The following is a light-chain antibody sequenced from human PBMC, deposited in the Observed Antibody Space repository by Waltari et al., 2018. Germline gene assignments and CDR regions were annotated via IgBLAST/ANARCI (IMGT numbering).Light chain of an antibody. CDR3: QTGGHGTWV. V-gene: IGLV4-69*01. CDR2: VNSDGSH. CDR1: SGHTTNI. J-gene: IGLJ3*02. Sequence: QLVLTQSPSASASLGASVKLTCTLSSGHTTNIIAWLQQKPEKGPRYLMKVNSDGSHNKGVGIPDRFSGSSSGAARYLTISSLQSEDEADYYCQTGGHGTWVFGGGTRLTVL.